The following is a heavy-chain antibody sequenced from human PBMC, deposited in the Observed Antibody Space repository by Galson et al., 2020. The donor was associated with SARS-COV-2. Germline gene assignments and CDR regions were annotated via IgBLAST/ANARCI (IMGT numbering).Heavy chain of an antibody. CDR3: ARDRASGYDPMEGGDAFDI. J-gene: IGHJ3*02. V-gene: IGHV4-39*07. CDR2: IYYSGST. Sequence: SETLSLTCTVSGGSISSSSYYWGWIRQPPGKGLEWIGSIYYSGSTYYNPSLKSRVTISVDTSKNQFSLKLSSVTAADTAVYYCARDRASGYDPMEGGDAFDIWGQGTMVTVSS. D-gene: IGHD5-12*01. CDR1: GGSISSSSYY.